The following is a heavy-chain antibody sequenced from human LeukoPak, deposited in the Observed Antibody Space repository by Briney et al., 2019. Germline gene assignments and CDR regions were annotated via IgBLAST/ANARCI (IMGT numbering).Heavy chain of an antibody. CDR1: GFTFSSYG. D-gene: IGHD5-12*01. V-gene: IGHV3-30*18. J-gene: IGHJ4*02. CDR3: AKDHSVIVATN. Sequence: PGGSLRLSCAASGFTFSSYGMHWVRQAPGKGLKWVAVISYDGSNKYYADSVKGRFTISRDNSKNTLYLQMNSLRAEDTAVYYCAKDHSVIVATNWGQGTLVTVSS. CDR2: ISYDGSNK.